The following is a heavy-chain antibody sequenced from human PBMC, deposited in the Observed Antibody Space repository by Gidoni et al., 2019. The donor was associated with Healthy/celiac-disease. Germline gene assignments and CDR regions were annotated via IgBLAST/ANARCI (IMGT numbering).Heavy chain of an antibody. CDR3: AKGSYDFWSGYPITYYYYYGMDV. CDR2: ISYDGSNK. V-gene: IGHV3-30*18. D-gene: IGHD3-3*01. Sequence: QVQLVESVGGVVQPGRSLRLSCAASGFTFSSYGIHWVRQAPGKGREWVAVISYDGSNKYYADSLKGRFNISRDNSKNTLYLEMNSLRAEDTVVYYCAKGSYDFWSGYPITYYYYYGMDVWGQGTTVTVSS. CDR1: GFTFSSYG. J-gene: IGHJ6*02.